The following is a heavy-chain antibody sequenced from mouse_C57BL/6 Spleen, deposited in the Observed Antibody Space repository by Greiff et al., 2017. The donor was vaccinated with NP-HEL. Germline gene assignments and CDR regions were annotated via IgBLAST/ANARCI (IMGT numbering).Heavy chain of an antibody. V-gene: IGHV3-6*01. J-gene: IGHJ3*01. D-gene: IGHD6-1*01. CDR1: GYSITSGYY. Sequence: VQLKESGPGLVKPSQSLSLTCSVTGYSITSGYYWNWIRQFPGNKLEWMGYISYDGSNNYNPSLKNRISITRDTSKNQFFLKLNSVTTEDTATYYCARGQPVFAYWGQGTLVTVSA. CDR2: ISYDGSN. CDR3: ARGQPVFAY.